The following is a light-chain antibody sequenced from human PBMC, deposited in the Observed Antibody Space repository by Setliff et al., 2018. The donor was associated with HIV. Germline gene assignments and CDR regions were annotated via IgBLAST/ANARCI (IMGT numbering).Light chain of an antibody. CDR2: KAS. CDR3: QQYNTYSPWT. V-gene: IGKV1-5*03. J-gene: IGKJ1*01. Sequence: DIQMTQSPSTLSASVGGRVTISCRANQSISTYLAWYQQKPGKAPKLLIYKASTLEGGVPSRFSGSGSGTEFTLTINSLQPDDFATYYCQQYNTYSPWTFGQGTKVDNK. CDR1: QSISTY.